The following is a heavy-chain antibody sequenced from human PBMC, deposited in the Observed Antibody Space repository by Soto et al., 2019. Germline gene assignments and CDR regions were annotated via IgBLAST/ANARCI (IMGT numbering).Heavy chain of an antibody. V-gene: IGHV3-23*01. D-gene: IGHD3-10*01. Sequence: EVQLLESGGGLVQPGGSLRLSCAASGFTFSSYAMSWVRQAPGKGLEWVSAISGSGGSTYYADSVKGRFTISRDNSKITLYLQMNSRRAEDTAVYYCAKDQNRYYYGSGSYYRPLYGMDVWGQGTTVTVSS. CDR2: ISGSGGST. CDR3: AKDQNRYYYGSGSYYRPLYGMDV. J-gene: IGHJ6*02. CDR1: GFTFSSYA.